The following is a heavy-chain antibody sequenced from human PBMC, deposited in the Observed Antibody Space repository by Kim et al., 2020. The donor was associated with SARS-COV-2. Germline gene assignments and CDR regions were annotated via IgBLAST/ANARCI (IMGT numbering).Heavy chain of an antibody. D-gene: IGHD3-10*01. J-gene: IGHJ4*02. Sequence: GGSLRLSCAASGFTFSSYGMHWVRQAPGKGLEWVAVIWYDGSNKYYADSVKGRFTISRDNSKNTLYLQMNSLRAEDTAVYYCARGLGSGSYYNDWGQGTLVTVSS. V-gene: IGHV3-33*01. CDR1: GFTFSSYG. CDR3: ARGLGSGSYYND. CDR2: IWYDGSNK.